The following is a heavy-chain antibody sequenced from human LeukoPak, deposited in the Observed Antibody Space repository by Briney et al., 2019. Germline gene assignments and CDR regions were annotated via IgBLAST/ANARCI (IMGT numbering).Heavy chain of an antibody. V-gene: IGHV3-21*01. Sequence: GGSLRLSCAASGFTFSSYSMNWVRQAPGKGLEWVSSISSSSSYTYYADSVKGRFTISRDNAKNSLYLQMNSLRAEDTAVYYCARDRTDIVVVVAAKGPSYYYGMDVWGQGTTVTVSS. CDR1: GFTFSSYS. CDR3: ARDRTDIVVVVAAKGPSYYYGMDV. D-gene: IGHD2-15*01. J-gene: IGHJ6*02. CDR2: ISSSSSYT.